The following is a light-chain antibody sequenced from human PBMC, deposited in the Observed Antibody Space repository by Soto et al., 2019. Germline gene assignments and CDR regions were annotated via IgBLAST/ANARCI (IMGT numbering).Light chain of an antibody. CDR2: KVS. V-gene: IGKV2D-30*01. CDR3: MQGTHWPWT. CDR1: QSLVYSDGNTY. Sequence: DVVMTQSPLSLPVTLGQPASISCRSSQSLVYSDGNTYLNWFQQRPGQSPRRLIYKVSNWDSGVPDRFGGSGSGADFTLKISRVEAEDVGVYYCMQGTHWPWTFSQGTKVEIK. J-gene: IGKJ1*01.